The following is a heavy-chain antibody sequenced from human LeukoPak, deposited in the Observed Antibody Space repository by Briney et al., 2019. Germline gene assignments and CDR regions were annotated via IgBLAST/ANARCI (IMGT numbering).Heavy chain of an antibody. V-gene: IGHV3-48*01. D-gene: IGHD6-19*01. CDR1: GFIFSSYS. CDR3: ARVGHGLAVGNDY. Sequence: GGSLRLSCAASGFIFSSYSLNWVRQAPGKGLEWVSYISSGSNTIYYADSVKGRFTISRDNAKNSLYLQMNSLRAEDTAVYFCARVGHGLAVGNDYWGQGTLVTVPS. CDR2: ISSGSNTI. J-gene: IGHJ4*02.